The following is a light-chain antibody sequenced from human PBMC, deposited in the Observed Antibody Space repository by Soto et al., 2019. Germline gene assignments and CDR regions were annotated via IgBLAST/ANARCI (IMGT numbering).Light chain of an antibody. CDR1: DLGKKN. J-gene: IGLJ2*01. CDR2: DDS. Sequence: SYELTQPHSVSAAPGQTASVTCGGKDLGKKNVYRDQQRPGHAPVLVVYDDSHRPSGIPERLPGSHPGNTATRTIRRVEAANEADYSCQVWETSSDHVVFGGGTTLNVL. V-gene: IGLV3-21*02. CDR3: QVWETSSDHVV.